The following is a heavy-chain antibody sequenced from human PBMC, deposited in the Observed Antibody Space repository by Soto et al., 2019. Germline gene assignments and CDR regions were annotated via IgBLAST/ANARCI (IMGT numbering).Heavy chain of an antibody. CDR1: DFDFSSYG. CDR2: SSYDGRET. Sequence: GGSLRLSCAASDFDFSSYGIHWVRQAPGKGLEWVAASSYDGRETFYADSAKGRFTVSKEMSKNTAFLQMNALRHEDTAVYFCARDSGWPILNFDNWGQGAPVTVSS. V-gene: IGHV3-30*03. J-gene: IGHJ4*02. D-gene: IGHD3-10*01. CDR3: ARDSGWPILNFDN.